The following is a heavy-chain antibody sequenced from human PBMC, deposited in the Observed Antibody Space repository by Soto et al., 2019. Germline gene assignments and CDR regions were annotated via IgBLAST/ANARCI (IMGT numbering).Heavy chain of an antibody. V-gene: IGHV3-30*18. CDR2: ISYDGSNK. J-gene: IGHJ4*02. CDR1: GFTFSSYG. CDR3: AKDRGCSSTSCYYYFDY. D-gene: IGHD2-2*01. Sequence: PGGSLRLSCAASGFTFSSYGMHWVRQAPGKGLEWVAVISYDGSNKYYADSVKGRFTISRDNSKNTLYLQMNSLRAEDTAVYYCAKDRGCSSTSCYYYFDYWGQGTLVTVSS.